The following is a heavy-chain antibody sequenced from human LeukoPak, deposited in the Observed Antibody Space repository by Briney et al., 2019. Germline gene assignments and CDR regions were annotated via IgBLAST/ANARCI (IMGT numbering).Heavy chain of an antibody. CDR1: GYTFTSYG. CDR2: ISASNGNT. Sequence: ASVKVSCKASGYTFTSYGISWVRQAPGQGLEWMGWISASNGNTNYPQKVQGRVTLTTDTSTNTAYMELRSLTSDDTAVYYCATDEVGNMEYWGQGTPVTVSS. CDR3: ATDEVGNMEY. J-gene: IGHJ4*02. D-gene: IGHD1-26*01. V-gene: IGHV1-18*01.